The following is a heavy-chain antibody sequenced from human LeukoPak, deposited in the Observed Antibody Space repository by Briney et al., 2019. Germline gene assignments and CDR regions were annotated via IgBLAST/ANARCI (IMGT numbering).Heavy chain of an antibody. CDR2: IYYSGST. D-gene: IGHD3-3*01. J-gene: IGHJ4*02. V-gene: IGHV4-30-4*01. CDR1: GGSISSGDYY. Sequence: SETLSLTCTVSGGSISSGDYYWSWISQPPGKGLEWIGYIYYSGSTYYNPSLKSRVTISVDTSKNQFSLKLSSVTAADTAVYYCARRYYDFWSGYYDYWGQGTLVTVSS. CDR3: ARRYYDFWSGYYDY.